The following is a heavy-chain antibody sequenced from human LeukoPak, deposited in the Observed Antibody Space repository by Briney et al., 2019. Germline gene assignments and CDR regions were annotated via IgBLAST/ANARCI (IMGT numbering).Heavy chain of an antibody. D-gene: IGHD3-22*01. CDR3: ARGHKRSYYYDSSGYYYDY. CDR2: INHSGST. J-gene: IGHJ4*02. CDR1: GGSFGGYY. V-gene: IGHV4-34*01. Sequence: PSETLSLTCAVYGGSFGGYYWSWIRQPPGKGLEWIGEINHSGSTNYNPSLKSRVTISVDTSKNQFSLKLSSVTAADTAVYYCARGHKRSYYYDSSGYYYDYWGQGTLVTVSS.